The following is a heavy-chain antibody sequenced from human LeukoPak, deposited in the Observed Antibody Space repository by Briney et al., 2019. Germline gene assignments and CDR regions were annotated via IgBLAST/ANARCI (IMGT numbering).Heavy chain of an antibody. CDR2: IYYSGIT. J-gene: IGHJ3*02. D-gene: IGHD3-22*01. Sequence: PSETLSLTCTVSGGSISSYYWSWIRQPPGKGLEWIGYIYYSGITNYNPSLKSRVTISVDTSKNQFSLKLSSVTAADTAVYYCARSVVVISPYAFDIWGQGTMVTVSS. CDR1: GGSISSYY. V-gene: IGHV4-59*08. CDR3: ARSVVVISPYAFDI.